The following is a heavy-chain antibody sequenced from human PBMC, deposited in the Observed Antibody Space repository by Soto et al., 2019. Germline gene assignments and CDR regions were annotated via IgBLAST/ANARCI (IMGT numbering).Heavy chain of an antibody. Sequence: QVLLVQSGAEVKKPGASVKVSCKASGYTFISYGISWVRQAPGQGLEWMGWISAYNGDTKYAEKLQGRVTMTTDTSTSTAYMELRSLRSDDTAVYYCVRDRGTVLASPVILNTPNWFDPWGQGTLVTVSS. V-gene: IGHV1-18*01. J-gene: IGHJ5*02. CDR3: VRDRGTVLASPVILNTPNWFDP. CDR2: ISAYNGDT. D-gene: IGHD3-9*01. CDR1: GYTFISYG.